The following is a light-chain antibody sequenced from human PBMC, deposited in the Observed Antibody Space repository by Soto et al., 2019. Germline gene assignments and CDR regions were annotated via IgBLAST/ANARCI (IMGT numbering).Light chain of an antibody. CDR3: QQYNSLPLT. J-gene: IGKJ4*01. CDR2: DAS. CDR1: QGVSRY. V-gene: IGKV3-11*01. Sequence: TPSGVILTLPNRERATXSGRASQGVSRYLAWYQQKPGHANRLIIYDASNRATGITDRLSGSGSGTDFTLTISSLEPEDFAVYYCQQYNSLPLTFCGSTKV.